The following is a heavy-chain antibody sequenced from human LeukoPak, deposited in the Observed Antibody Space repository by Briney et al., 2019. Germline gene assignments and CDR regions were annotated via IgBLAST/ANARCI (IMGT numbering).Heavy chain of an antibody. CDR3: ARDSSRWSPNSSWYRMGDY. CDR2: ISSSGSTI. J-gene: IGHJ4*02. V-gene: IGHV3-11*01. D-gene: IGHD6-13*01. CDR1: GFTFSDYY. Sequence: PGGSLRLSCAASGFTFSDYYMSWIRQAPGKGLEWVSCISSSGSTIYYADSVKGRFTISRDNAKNSLYLQMNSLRAEDTAVYYCARDSSRWSPNSSWYRMGDYWGQGTLVTVSS.